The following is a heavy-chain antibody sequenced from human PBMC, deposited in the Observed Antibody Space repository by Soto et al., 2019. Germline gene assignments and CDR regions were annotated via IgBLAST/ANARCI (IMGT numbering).Heavy chain of an antibody. Sequence: LSLTCTVSGGSISSGDYYWSWIRQPPGKGLEWIGYIYYSGSTYYNPSLKSRVTISVDTSKNQFSLKLSSVTAADTAVYYCARGGGTGTTDYWGQGTLVTVSS. CDR3: ARGGGTGTTDY. CDR1: GGSISSGDYY. V-gene: IGHV4-30-4*01. CDR2: IYYSGST. D-gene: IGHD1-1*01. J-gene: IGHJ4*02.